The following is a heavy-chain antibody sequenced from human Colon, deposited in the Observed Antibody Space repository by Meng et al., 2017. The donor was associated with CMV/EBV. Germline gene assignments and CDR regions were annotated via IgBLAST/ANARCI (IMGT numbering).Heavy chain of an antibody. J-gene: IGHJ4*02. D-gene: IGHD2-2*01. CDR2: ISGSGLTT. CDR3: ATDRSLREIVPAAVAFGY. V-gene: IGHV3-23*01. Sequence: GESLKISCEASQFTFKNFAMHWARQAPGKGLQWVSTISGSGLTTYYADSVKGRFTVSRDNSEDTPYLQMHSLRAEDTAVYYCATDRSLREIVPAAVAFGYWGQGTLVTVSS. CDR1: QFTFKNFA.